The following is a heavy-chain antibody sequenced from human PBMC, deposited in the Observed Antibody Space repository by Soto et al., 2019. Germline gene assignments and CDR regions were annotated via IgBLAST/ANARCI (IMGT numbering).Heavy chain of an antibody. CDR2: IWYDGSNK. V-gene: IGHV3-33*01. Sequence: QVQLVESGGGVVQPGTSLRLSCAASGFTFSSFGMHWVRQAPGKGLEWVAVIWYDGSNKYYADSVKGRFTISRDNSKNTVFLQMNSLRAEDTAVYYCARATSTIIPGDSWGQGTLVTVSS. J-gene: IGHJ4*02. D-gene: IGHD3-22*01. CDR3: ARATSTIIPGDS. CDR1: GFTFSSFG.